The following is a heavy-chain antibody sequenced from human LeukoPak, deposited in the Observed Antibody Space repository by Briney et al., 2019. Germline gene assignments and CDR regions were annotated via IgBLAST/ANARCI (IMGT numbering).Heavy chain of an antibody. CDR2: INHSGST. J-gene: IGHJ6*02. CDR3: ARGPPRGRYCSSTSCYAGYGMDV. V-gene: IGHV4-34*01. Sequence: NPSETLSLTCAVYGGSFSGYYWSWIRQPPGKGLEWIGEINHSGSTNYNTSLKSRVTISVDTSKNQFSLKLSSVTAADTAGYYCARGPPRGRYCSSTSCYAGYGMDVWGQGTTVTVSS. D-gene: IGHD2-2*01. CDR1: GGSFSGYY.